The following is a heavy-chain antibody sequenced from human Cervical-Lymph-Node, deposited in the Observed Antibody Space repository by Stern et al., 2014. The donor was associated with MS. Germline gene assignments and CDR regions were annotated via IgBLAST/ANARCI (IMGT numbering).Heavy chain of an antibody. Sequence: VQLVQSGAEVKKPGESLKISCEASGYLFDDYWIGWVRQMSGRGLELVAIIFPRDSNTRYSPSVQGQVTISADKSISTAYLQWSSLRPSDPAIYYCAKSPATPSGYDRFDYWGQGALVTVSS. D-gene: IGHD5-12*01. V-gene: IGHV5-51*03. CDR1: GYLFDDYW. CDR3: AKSPATPSGYDRFDY. CDR2: IFPRDSNT. J-gene: IGHJ4*02.